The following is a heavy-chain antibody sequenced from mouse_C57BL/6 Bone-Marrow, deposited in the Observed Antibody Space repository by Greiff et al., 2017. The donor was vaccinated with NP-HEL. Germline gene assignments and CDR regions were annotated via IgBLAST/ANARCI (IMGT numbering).Heavy chain of an antibody. J-gene: IGHJ3*01. CDR1: GYTFTDYN. D-gene: IGHD2-4*01. CDR3: ARGGDFYYDAWFAY. Sequence: EVQLQQSGPELVKPGASVKMSCKASGYTFTDYNMHWVKQSHGKSLEWIGYINPNNGGTSYNQKFKGKATLTVNKSSSTAYMELRSLTSEDSAVYYCARGGDFYYDAWFAYWGQGTLVTVSA. CDR2: INPNNGGT. V-gene: IGHV1-22*01.